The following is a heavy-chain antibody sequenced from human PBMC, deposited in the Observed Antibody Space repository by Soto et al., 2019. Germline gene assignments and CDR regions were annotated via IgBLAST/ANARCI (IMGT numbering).Heavy chain of an antibody. J-gene: IGHJ3*02. CDR3: ARWGNKAVKDFDI. CDR1: VASVNDYY. D-gene: IGHD4-4*01. V-gene: IGHV4-59*02. Sequence: SSTXSLTCTVSVASVNDYYCNLFRHPLGKGLEWIGFIHYTGSRIFNPSLQSRVTMSVDVSQNQFSLRLNSVTAADTAIYYCARWGNKAVKDFDIWGQGTTV. CDR2: IHYTGSR.